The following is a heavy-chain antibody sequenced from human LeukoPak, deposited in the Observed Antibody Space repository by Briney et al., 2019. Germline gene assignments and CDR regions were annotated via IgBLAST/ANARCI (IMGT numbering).Heavy chain of an antibody. D-gene: IGHD5-18*01. CDR1: GFTVSSNY. CDR2: IYSGGST. CDR3: ARDGYSYGLAFDY. V-gene: IGHV3-53*01. Sequence: GGSLRLSCAASGFTVSSNYMSWVRQAPGQGLEWVSVIYSGGSTYYADSVKGRFTISRDNSKNTLYLQMNSLRAEDTAVYYCARDGYSYGLAFDYWGQGTLVTVSS. J-gene: IGHJ4*02.